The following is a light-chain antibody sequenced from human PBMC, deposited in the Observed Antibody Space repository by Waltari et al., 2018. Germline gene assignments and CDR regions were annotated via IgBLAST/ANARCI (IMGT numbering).Light chain of an antibody. J-gene: IGLJ2*01. CDR3: QSADTTSKFVD. CDR2: KNN. Sequence: SYELTQPPSVSVSPGQTARITCSGDALAKQYAFWYQQRPGQAPVLMIYKNNERPSGIPERFSGSTSGTKVTLTISGVQAEDEADYYCQSADTTSKFVDFGGGTKLTVL. V-gene: IGLV3-25*03. CDR1: ALAKQY.